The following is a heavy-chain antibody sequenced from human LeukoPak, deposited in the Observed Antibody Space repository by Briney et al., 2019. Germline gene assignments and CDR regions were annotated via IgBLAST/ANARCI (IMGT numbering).Heavy chain of an antibody. CDR3: ARGGYSGYDYDLFDY. V-gene: IGHV3-30*02. Sequence: PGGSLRLSCAASRFTFSSYGMHWVRQAPGKGLEWVAYIQYDGSNEQYADSVKGRFSISRDSSKNILYLQMNSLRAEDTAVYYCARGGYSGYDYDLFDYWGQGTLVTVSS. J-gene: IGHJ4*02. CDR2: IQYDGSNE. CDR1: RFTFSSYG. D-gene: IGHD5-12*01.